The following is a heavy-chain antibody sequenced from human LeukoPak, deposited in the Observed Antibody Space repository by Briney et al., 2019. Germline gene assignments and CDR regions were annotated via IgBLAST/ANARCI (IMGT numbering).Heavy chain of an antibody. CDR3: ARITSAGYCSSTSCYEGTSDAFDI. CDR2: ISAYNGNT. V-gene: IGHV1-18*01. Sequence: ASVKVSCKASGYTFKSYGISWVRQAPGQGLEWMGWISAYNGNTNYAQKLQGRVTMTTDTSTSTAYMELRSLRSDDTAVYYCARITSAGYCSSTSCYEGTSDAFDIWGQGTMVTVSS. CDR1: GYTFKSYG. J-gene: IGHJ3*02. D-gene: IGHD2-2*01.